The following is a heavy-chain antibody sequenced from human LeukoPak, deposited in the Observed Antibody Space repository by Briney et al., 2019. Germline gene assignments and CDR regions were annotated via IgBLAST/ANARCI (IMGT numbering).Heavy chain of an antibody. J-gene: IGHJ6*02. D-gene: IGHD6-19*01. CDR1: GGSISSYY. V-gene: IGHV4-59*01. CDR3: ASGGWDGVAGMDV. Sequence: SETLSLTCTVSGGSISSYYWSWIRQPPGKGLEWIGYIYYSGSTTYNPSLKSRVNITVTPSKNQFSLKLRAVAGADRAEYYCASGGWDGVAGMDVWGQGTTVTVSS. CDR2: IYYSGST.